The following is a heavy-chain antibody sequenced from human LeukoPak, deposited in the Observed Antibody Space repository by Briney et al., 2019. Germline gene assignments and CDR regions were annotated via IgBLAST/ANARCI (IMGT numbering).Heavy chain of an antibody. D-gene: IGHD6-13*01. CDR2: IYYSGST. CDR3: ARASIAAAGSEWFDP. Sequence: PSETLSLTCTVSGGSISSYYWSWLRQPPGKGLEWIGYIYYSGSTNYNPSLKSRVTISVDTSKNQFSLKLSSVTAADTAVYYCARASIAAAGSEWFDPWGQGTLVTVSS. CDR1: GGSISSYY. V-gene: IGHV4-59*12. J-gene: IGHJ5*02.